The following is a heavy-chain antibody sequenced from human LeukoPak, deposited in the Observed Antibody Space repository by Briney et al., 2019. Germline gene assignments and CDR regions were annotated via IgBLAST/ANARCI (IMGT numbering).Heavy chain of an antibody. CDR3: ARGRLWFGELVYFDY. CDR2: MNPNSGNT. V-gene: IGHV1-8*03. Sequence: ASVSVSFKPSVYTFTSYDINWVRPATGQGIEWMGWMNPNSGNTGYAQRFQGRGTITRNTSISTAYMELSSLRSEDTAVYYCARGRLWFGELVYFDYWGQGTLVTVSS. D-gene: IGHD3-10*01. CDR1: VYTFTSYD. J-gene: IGHJ4*02.